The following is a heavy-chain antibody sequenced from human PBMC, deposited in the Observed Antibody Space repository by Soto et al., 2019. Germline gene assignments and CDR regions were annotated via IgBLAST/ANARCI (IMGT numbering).Heavy chain of an antibody. CDR2: IIPIFGTA. J-gene: IGHJ4*02. D-gene: IGHD6-13*01. Sequence: SVKVSCKTSGTTFSTSPISWVRQAPGQGLEWMGGIIPIFGTANYAQKFQGRVTITADESTSTAYMELSSLRSEDTAVYYCARGRSSRIFDYWGQGTLVTVSS. CDR1: GTTFSTSP. CDR3: ARGRSSRIFDY. V-gene: IGHV1-69*13.